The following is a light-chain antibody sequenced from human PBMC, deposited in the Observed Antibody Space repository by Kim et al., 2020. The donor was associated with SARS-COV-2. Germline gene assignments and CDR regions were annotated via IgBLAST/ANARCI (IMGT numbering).Light chain of an antibody. Sequence: VLTQSPATLSSSPGERATLSCRASQGVGSQLAWYRQKPGQAPRLVIYDASVRATGIAARFSGSGYGTDFTLTISSQEPEDFAVNFCQKRRYWPGTFGQGTKVDIK. V-gene: IGKV3-11*01. CDR1: QGVGSQ. J-gene: IGKJ1*01. CDR2: DAS. CDR3: QKRRYWPGT.